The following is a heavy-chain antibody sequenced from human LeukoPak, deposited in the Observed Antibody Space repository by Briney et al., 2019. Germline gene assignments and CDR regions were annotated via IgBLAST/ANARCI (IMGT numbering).Heavy chain of an antibody. Sequence: PSETLSLTCPVSGGSISNYYWSWIRQPPGKGLEWIGYIYYSGTTNYNPSLKSRVTISLDTSKSQFSLKLSSVTAADTAVYYCARADCSGGSCYAFDIWGQGTMVTVSS. J-gene: IGHJ3*02. CDR3: ARADCSGGSCYAFDI. CDR1: GGSISNYY. V-gene: IGHV4-59*01. D-gene: IGHD2-15*01. CDR2: IYYSGTT.